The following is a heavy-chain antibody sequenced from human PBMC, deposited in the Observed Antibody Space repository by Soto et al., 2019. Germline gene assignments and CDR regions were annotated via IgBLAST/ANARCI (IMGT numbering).Heavy chain of an antibody. CDR1: GGSISSGGYY. Sequence: QVQLQESGPGLVKPSQTLSLTCTVSGGSISSGGYYWSWIRQHPGKGLEWIGYIYYSGSTYYNPSLRSRVTISVDTSKNQFSLKLSSVTAADTAVYYCAREEKGAGLIFDYWGQGTLVTVSS. CDR3: AREEKGAGLIFDY. V-gene: IGHV4-31*03. CDR2: IYYSGST. D-gene: IGHD6-19*01. J-gene: IGHJ4*02.